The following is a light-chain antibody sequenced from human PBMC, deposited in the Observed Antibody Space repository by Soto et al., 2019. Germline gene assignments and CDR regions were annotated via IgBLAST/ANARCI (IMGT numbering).Light chain of an antibody. CDR3: QTWGTGIVV. CDR2: LNSDGSH. Sequence: QLVLTQSPSASASLGASVKFTCTLSSGHSSYVIAWHQQQPEKGPRYLMKLNSDGSHSKGDGIPDRFSGSSSGAERYLTISSLQSEDEADYYCQTWGTGIVVFGGGTKLTVL. J-gene: IGLJ2*01. CDR1: SGHSSYV. V-gene: IGLV4-69*01.